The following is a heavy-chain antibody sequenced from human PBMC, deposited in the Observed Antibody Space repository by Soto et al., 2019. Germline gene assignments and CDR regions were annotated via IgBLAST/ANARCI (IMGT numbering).Heavy chain of an antibody. D-gene: IGHD1-1*01. CDR1: GGSISSYY. Sequence: QVQLQESGPGLVKPSETLSLTCTVSGGSISSYYWSWIRQPPGKGLEWIGYIYYSGSTNYNPSLKSRVTISVDTSNNQFSLKLSSVTAADTAVYYSARGQRSDYYYYYYMDVWGKGTTVTVSS. J-gene: IGHJ6*03. CDR2: IYYSGST. V-gene: IGHV4-59*01. CDR3: ARGQRSDYYYYYYMDV.